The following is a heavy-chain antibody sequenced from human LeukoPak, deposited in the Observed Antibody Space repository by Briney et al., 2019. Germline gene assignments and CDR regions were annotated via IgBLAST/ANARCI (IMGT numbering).Heavy chain of an antibody. CDR1: GFPFTSFG. J-gene: IGHJ4*02. CDR3: AKDTQLAQWLVDY. Sequence: GWSLRLSCAASGFPFTSFGIHWVRQAPGKGLDWVAVISFDGSDKYYADSVKGRFTISRDNSKNTVYLQMNSLRAEDTAVYYCAKDTQLAQWLVDYWDQGTVVTVTS. V-gene: IGHV3-30*18. CDR2: ISFDGSDK. D-gene: IGHD6-19*01.